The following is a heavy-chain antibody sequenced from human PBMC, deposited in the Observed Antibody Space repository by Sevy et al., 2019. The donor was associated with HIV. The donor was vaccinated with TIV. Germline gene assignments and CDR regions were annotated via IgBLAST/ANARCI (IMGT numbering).Heavy chain of an antibody. J-gene: IGHJ6*02. CDR1: GFTFSNYA. Sequence: GGSLRLSCAASGFTFSNYAINWVRQAPGKGLEWVSRISGGGASTFYADSVKGRFTISRDNSKNTLHLQMNSLRAEDTAVYYCANVVAPADVGQFYDYAYGMDVWGQGTMVTVSS. V-gene: IGHV3-23*01. CDR3: ANVVAPADVGQFYDYAYGMDV. D-gene: IGHD2-2*01. CDR2: ISGGGAST.